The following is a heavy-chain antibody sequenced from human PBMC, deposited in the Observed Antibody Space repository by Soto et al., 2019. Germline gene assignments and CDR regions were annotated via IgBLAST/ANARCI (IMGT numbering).Heavy chain of an antibody. CDR2: ISAYTGKT. Sequence: ASVEVPCKASGYTFSSYGISWVRQAPGQGLEWMGWISAYTGKTNYAQKLQGRVTMTTDTSTSTAYMEVRSLRSDDTAVYYCARNLDSGSYHFDYRGQGTPVIASS. D-gene: IGHD1-26*01. CDR1: GYTFSSYG. CDR3: ARNLDSGSYHFDY. V-gene: IGHV1-18*04. J-gene: IGHJ4*02.